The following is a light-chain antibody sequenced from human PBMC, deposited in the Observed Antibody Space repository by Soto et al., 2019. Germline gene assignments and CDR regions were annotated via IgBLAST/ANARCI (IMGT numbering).Light chain of an antibody. Sequence: EIVMTQSPATLSVSPGERATLSCRASQSVSSNLAWYQQKPGQAPRLLIYGASTRATAIPARFSGSGSGTEFTLTISSLQSEDFAVYYCQQYSNWPRTFGQGTKVEVE. CDR3: QQYSNWPRT. V-gene: IGKV3-15*01. CDR2: GAS. CDR1: QSVSSN. J-gene: IGKJ1*01.